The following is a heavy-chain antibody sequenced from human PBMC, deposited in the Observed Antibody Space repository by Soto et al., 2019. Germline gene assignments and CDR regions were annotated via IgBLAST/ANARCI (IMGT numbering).Heavy chain of an antibody. CDR3: AMSRSGILDS. CDR2: IQNSVST. J-gene: IGHJ5*01. Sequence: KTSETLSLTCSVSGASFTSAVYYCSWLRQLPGKGLEWIGYIQNSVSTIYSPSLKSRATISVDTSKNQFSLRLNSVTAADTSMCYCAMSRSGILDSWGQGTLVTVSS. CDR1: GASFTSAVYY. V-gene: IGHV4-31*03. D-gene: IGHD6-19*01.